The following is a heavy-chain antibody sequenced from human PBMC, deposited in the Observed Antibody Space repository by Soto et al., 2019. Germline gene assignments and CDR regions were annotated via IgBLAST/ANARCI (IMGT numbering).Heavy chain of an antibody. Sequence: QVQLQQWGAGLLKPSETLSLTCAVFGGSFSGHYWSWIRQPPGKGLEWVGKINHVGNNKYNPSLKSRVTISLDTSKNQFSLKLSSVTAADTAVYYCARGGGEVRYWGQGTLVTVSS. CDR2: INHVGNN. CDR1: GGSFSGHY. J-gene: IGHJ4*02. D-gene: IGHD3-10*01. CDR3: ARGGGEVRY. V-gene: IGHV4-34*01.